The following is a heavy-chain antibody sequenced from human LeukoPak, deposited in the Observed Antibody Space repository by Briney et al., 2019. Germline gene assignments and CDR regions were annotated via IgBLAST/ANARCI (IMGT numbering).Heavy chain of an antibody. Sequence: GGSLRLSCAASGFTFSSYAMHWVRQAPSKGLEWVAVISYDGSNKYYADSVKGRFTISRDNSKNTLYLQMNSLRAEDTAVYYCARGRNFFDYWGQGTLVTVSS. CDR1: GFTFSSYA. CDR2: ISYDGSNK. J-gene: IGHJ4*02. V-gene: IGHV3-30-3*01. CDR3: ARGRNFFDY.